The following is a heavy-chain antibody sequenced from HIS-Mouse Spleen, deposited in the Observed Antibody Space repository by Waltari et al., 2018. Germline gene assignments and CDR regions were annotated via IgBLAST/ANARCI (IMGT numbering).Heavy chain of an antibody. J-gene: IGHJ4*02. V-gene: IGHV3-30*18. Sequence: QVQLVESGGGVVQPGRSLRLSCAASGFTFSSYGMHWVRQAPGKGLDWVAVISDDGSNKYYADSVKGRFTISRDNSKNTLYLQMNSLRAEDTAVYYCAKDKHHAFDYWGQGTLVTVSS. CDR1: GFTFSSYG. CDR2: ISDDGSNK. CDR3: AKDKHHAFDY.